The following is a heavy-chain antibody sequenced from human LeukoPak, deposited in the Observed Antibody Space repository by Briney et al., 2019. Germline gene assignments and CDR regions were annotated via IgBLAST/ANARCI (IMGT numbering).Heavy chain of an antibody. CDR1: GGSFSGYY. J-gene: IGHJ6*03. V-gene: IGHV4-34*01. D-gene: IGHD6-6*01. Sequence: SETLSLTCAVYGGSFSGYYWSWIRQPPGKGLEWIGEINHSGSTNYNPSLKSRVTISVDTSKNQFSLKLSSVTAADTAVYYCAGGGRVGSSSIRGYYMDVWGKGTTVTVSS. CDR2: INHSGST. CDR3: AGGGRVGSSSIRGYYMDV.